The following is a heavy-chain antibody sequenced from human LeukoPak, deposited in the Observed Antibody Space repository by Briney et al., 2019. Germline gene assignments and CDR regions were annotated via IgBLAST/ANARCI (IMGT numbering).Heavy chain of an antibody. D-gene: IGHD3-22*01. J-gene: IGHJ3*02. CDR1: GGSISSGGYY. Sequence: SETLSLTCTVSGGSISSGGYYWSWIRQPPGKGLEWIGYIYYSGSTYYNPSLKSRVIISVGTSKNQFSLKLSSVTAADTAVYYCSREVPYYYDNAGSDAFDIWGQGTMVTVST. CDR3: SREVPYYYDNAGSDAFDI. V-gene: IGHV4-30-4*08. CDR2: IYYSGST.